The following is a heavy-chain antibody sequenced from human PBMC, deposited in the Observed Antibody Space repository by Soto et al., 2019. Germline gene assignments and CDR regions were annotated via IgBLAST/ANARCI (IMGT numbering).Heavy chain of an antibody. CDR3: ARVAYYDFWSGLYDFDY. V-gene: IGHV4-30-2*01. CDR2: IYHSGST. CDR1: GGSISSGGYS. Sequence: PSETLSLTCAVSGGSISSGGYSWSWIRQPPGKGLEWIGYIYHSGSTYYNPSLKSRVTISVDRSKNQFSLKLSSVTAADTAVYYCARVAYYDFWSGLYDFDYWGQGTLVTGSS. D-gene: IGHD3-3*01. J-gene: IGHJ4*02.